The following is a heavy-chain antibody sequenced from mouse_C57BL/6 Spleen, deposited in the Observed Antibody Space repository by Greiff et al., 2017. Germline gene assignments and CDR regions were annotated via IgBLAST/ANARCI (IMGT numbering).Heavy chain of an antibody. D-gene: IGHD1-1*01. J-gene: IGHJ3*01. Sequence: QVQLKQSGPELVKPGASVKISCKASGYAFSSSWMNWVKQRPGKGLEWIGRIYPGDGDTNYNGKFKGKATLTADKSSSTAYMQLSSLTSEDSAVYFCARKDYYGSSARVTTGFAYWGQGTLVTVSA. CDR1: GYAFSSSW. CDR3: ARKDYYGSSARVTTGFAY. CDR2: IYPGDGDT. V-gene: IGHV1-82*01.